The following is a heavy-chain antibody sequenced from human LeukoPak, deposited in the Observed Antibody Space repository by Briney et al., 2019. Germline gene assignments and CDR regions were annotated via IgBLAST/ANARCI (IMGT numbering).Heavy chain of an antibody. J-gene: IGHJ6*02. CDR3: ARDGGGERHCSGGSCYSAYYGMDV. V-gene: IGHV4-59*01. D-gene: IGHD2-15*01. Sequence: PSETLSLTCTVSGGSISSYYWSWIRQPPGKGLEWIGYIYYSGSTNYNPSLKSRVTISVDTSKNQFSLKLSSVTAADTAVYYCARDGGGERHCSGGSCYSAYYGMDVWGQGTTVTVSS. CDR1: GGSISSYY. CDR2: IYYSGST.